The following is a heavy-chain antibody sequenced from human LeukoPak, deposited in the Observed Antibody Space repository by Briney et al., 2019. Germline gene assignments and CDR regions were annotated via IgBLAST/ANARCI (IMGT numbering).Heavy chain of an antibody. CDR2: ISSSNSTI. D-gene: IGHD2-2*02. CDR3: ARSSPHCSSTSCYNNAFDI. V-gene: IGHV3-48*03. CDR1: GFTFSSYE. Sequence: GGSLRLSCAASGFTFSSYEMNWVRQAPGKGLEWVSYISSSNSTIYYADSVKGRFTISRDNAKNSLYLQMNSLRAEDTAVYYCARSSPHCSSTSCYNNAFDIWGQGTMVTVSS. J-gene: IGHJ3*02.